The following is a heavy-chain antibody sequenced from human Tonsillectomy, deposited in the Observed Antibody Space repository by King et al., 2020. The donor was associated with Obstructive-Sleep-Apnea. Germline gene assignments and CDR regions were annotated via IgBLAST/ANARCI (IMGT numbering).Heavy chain of an antibody. CDR1: GYSFTSYW. CDR2: IYPGDSDT. J-gene: IGHJ4*02. Sequence: VQLVESGAEVKKPGESLKISCKGSGYSFTSYWIGWVRQMPGKGLEWMGMIYPGDSDTIYSPAFQGQVTISADKSISTAYLQWSSLKASDTAMYYCARAITIRGYSYGSAFDYWGQGTLVTVSS. CDR3: ARAITIRGYSYGSAFDY. D-gene: IGHD5-18*01. V-gene: IGHV5-51*01.